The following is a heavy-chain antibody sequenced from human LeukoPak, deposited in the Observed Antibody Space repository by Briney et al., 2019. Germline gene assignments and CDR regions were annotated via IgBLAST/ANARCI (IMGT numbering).Heavy chain of an antibody. V-gene: IGHV3-23*01. Sequence: GGSLRLSCAASGFTFSSYAVSWVRQAPGKGLEWVSSISGSGGSTYSADSVKSRFTISRDNSKNTLYLQMNSLRAEDTALYYCAKDRSCTNDICHGDFDYWGQGTLVTVSS. CDR1: GFTFSSYA. CDR3: AKDRSCTNDICHGDFDY. J-gene: IGHJ4*02. CDR2: ISGSGGST. D-gene: IGHD2-8*01.